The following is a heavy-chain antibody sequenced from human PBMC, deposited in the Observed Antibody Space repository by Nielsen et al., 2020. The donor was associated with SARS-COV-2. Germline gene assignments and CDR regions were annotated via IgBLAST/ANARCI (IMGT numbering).Heavy chain of an antibody. CDR3: AREGGCRAGHCYYFYYAMDV. CDR2: VKEDGSEM. J-gene: IGHJ6*02. D-gene: IGHD2-15*01. V-gene: IGHV3-7*03. Sequence: WIRQPPGKGLEWVANVKEDGSEMYYVDSLKGRFTISRDNAKNSLYLQMNSLRAEDTAVYYCAREGGCRAGHCYYFYYAMDVWGQGTTVTVSS.